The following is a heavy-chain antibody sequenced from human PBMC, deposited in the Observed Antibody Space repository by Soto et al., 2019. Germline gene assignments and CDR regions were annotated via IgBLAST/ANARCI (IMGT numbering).Heavy chain of an antibody. Sequence: GGSLRLSCAASGFIFSTYAMHWVRQAPGKGLEWVAVISYDGSTKYYADSVKGRFTISRDNSKNTLYLQMSSLRAEDTAVYYCARDSPGVGATVPFDYWSQGTLVTVSS. D-gene: IGHD1-26*01. CDR2: ISYDGSTK. CDR3: ARDSPGVGATVPFDY. V-gene: IGHV3-30-3*01. J-gene: IGHJ4*02. CDR1: GFIFSTYA.